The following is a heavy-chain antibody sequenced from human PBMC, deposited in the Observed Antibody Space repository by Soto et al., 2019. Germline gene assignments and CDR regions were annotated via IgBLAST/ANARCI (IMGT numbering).Heavy chain of an antibody. CDR1: GASLSDNY. V-gene: IGHV4-34*01. J-gene: IGHJ3*02. Sequence: PSETLSLTCAVYGASLSDNYCNWLRQPPGKGLEWIGEINHSGSTNYNPSLKSRVTISVDTSKNQFSLKLSSVTAADTAVYYCARADPRRYFDWFRSRALDIWGQGTMVTVSS. CDR2: INHSGST. D-gene: IGHD3-9*01. CDR3: ARADPRRYFDWFRSRALDI.